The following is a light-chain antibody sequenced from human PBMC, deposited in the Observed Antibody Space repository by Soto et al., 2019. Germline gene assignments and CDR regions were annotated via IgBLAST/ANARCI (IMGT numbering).Light chain of an antibody. J-gene: IGKJ4*01. CDR2: GAS. V-gene: IGKV3D-20*02. CDR1: QSVTSNY. Sequence: EIVLTQSPGTLSLSPGERATLSCGASQSVTSNYLAWYQQKPGQAPRLLIYGASRRATGVPDRFIGSGSGTDFTLTISSLEPEDFAVYYCQQRSNWPPVLTFGGGTTVDIK. CDR3: QQRSNWPPVLT.